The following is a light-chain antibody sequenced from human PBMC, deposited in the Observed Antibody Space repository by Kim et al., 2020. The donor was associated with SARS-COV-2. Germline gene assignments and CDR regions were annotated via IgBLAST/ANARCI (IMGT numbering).Light chain of an antibody. Sequence: PGERATLSCRASQSVSSSYVGWDQQKPGQAPRLLIDGAYSRATGIPDRFSGSASGTVFTLTISRLEPEDFAVYYCQQYGSPPSWTFGQGTKLEIK. V-gene: IGKV3-20*01. CDR1: QSVSSSY. J-gene: IGKJ1*01. CDR3: QQYGSPPSWT. CDR2: GAY.